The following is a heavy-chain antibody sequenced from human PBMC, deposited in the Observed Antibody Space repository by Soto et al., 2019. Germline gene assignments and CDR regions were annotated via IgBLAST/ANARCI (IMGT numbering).Heavy chain of an antibody. V-gene: IGHV3-30-3*01. CDR3: ARPIMTTATTSNNEIDY. CDR1: GFTFSSYA. J-gene: IGHJ4*02. CDR2: ISYDGSNK. Sequence: GGSLRLSCAASGFTFSSYAMHWVRQAPGKGLEWVAVISYDGSNKYYADSVKGRFTISRDNSKNTLYLQMNSLRAEDTAVYYCARPIMTTATTSNNEIDYWGQGTLVTVSS. D-gene: IGHD4-4*01.